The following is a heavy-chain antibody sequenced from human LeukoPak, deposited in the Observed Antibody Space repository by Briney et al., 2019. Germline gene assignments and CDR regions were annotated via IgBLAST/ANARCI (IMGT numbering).Heavy chain of an antibody. CDR2: ISYDGSNK. Sequence: GGSLRLSCAASGFTFSSYGMHWVRQAPGKGLEWVAVISYDGSNKYYADSVKGRFTISRDNSKNTLYLQMNSLRAEDTAVYYCAKDPLSSSWYRYYYYYYGMDVWGQGTTVTVSS. D-gene: IGHD6-13*01. J-gene: IGHJ6*02. CDR3: AKDPLSSSWYRYYYYYYGMDV. V-gene: IGHV3-30*18. CDR1: GFTFSSYG.